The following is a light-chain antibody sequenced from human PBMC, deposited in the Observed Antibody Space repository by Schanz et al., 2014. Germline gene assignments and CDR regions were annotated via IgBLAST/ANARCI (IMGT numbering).Light chain of an antibody. J-gene: IGKJ4*01. V-gene: IGKV3-20*01. CDR3: QQYGSSPLT. Sequence: EIVLTQSPATLSLSPGERATLSCRASQSVHRNYLAWHQQKPGQAPRLLIYGTSIRATGIPDRFSGSGSGTDFTLTISRLEPEDFAVYYCQQYGSSPLTFGGGTKVEIK. CDR2: GTS. CDR1: QSVHRNY.